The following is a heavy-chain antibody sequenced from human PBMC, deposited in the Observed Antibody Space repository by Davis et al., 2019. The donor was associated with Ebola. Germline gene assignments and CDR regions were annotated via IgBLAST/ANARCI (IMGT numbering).Heavy chain of an antibody. CDR1: GGSISSYY. J-gene: IGHJ6*02. D-gene: IGHD3/OR15-3a*01. Sequence: MPSETLSLTCTVSGGSISSYYWSWIRQPPGKGLEWIGYIYYSGSTNYNPSLKSRVTISVDTSKNQFSLKLSSVTAADTAVYYCARDFSLDRFDYYYYYGMDVWGQGTTVTVSS. CDR3: ARDFSLDRFDYYYYYGMDV. V-gene: IGHV4-59*12. CDR2: IYYSGST.